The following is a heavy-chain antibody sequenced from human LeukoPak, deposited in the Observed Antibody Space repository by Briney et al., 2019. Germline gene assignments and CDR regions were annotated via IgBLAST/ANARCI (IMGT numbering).Heavy chain of an antibody. CDR1: GFTFSSYS. D-gene: IGHD5-24*01. CDR2: ISSSSSYI. Sequence: PGGSLRLSCAASGFTFSSYSMNWVRQAPGKGLEWVSSISSSSSYIYYADSVKGRFTISRDNAKNSLYLQMNSLRAEDTAVYYCARDQVASTLDAFDIWGQGTMVTVSS. J-gene: IGHJ3*02. V-gene: IGHV3-21*01. CDR3: ARDQVASTLDAFDI.